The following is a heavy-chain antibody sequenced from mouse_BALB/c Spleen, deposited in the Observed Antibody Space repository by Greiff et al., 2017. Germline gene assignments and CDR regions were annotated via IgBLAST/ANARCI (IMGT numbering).Heavy chain of an antibody. J-gene: IGHJ3*01. CDR1: GFTFSSYG. Sequence: EVKLEESGGDLVKPGGSLKLSCAASGFTFSSYGMSWVRQTPDKRLEWVATISSGGSYTYYPDSVKGRFTISRDNAKNTLYLQMSSLKSEDTAMYYCARQGYYDYDWFAYWGQGTLVTVSA. V-gene: IGHV5-6*02. D-gene: IGHD2-4*01. CDR2: ISSGGSYT. CDR3: ARQGYYDYDWFAY.